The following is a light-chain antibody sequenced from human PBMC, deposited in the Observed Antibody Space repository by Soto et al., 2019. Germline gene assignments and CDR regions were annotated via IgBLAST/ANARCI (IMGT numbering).Light chain of an antibody. CDR3: QCYDNYSWT. J-gene: IGKJ1*01. V-gene: IGKV1-5*03. Sequence: DIQLTQSPSTLSASVGDRVTITCRASQSIGVWLTWYQQKPGKAPKFLIYKTSTLESGVPSRFSGSGSGTEFTLTISSLQSDDFARTHCQCYDNYSWTFGQGTKVEIK. CDR2: KTS. CDR1: QSIGVW.